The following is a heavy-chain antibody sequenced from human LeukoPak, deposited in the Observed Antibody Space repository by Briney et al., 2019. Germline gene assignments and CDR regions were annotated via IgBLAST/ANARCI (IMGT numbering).Heavy chain of an antibody. D-gene: IGHD3-10*01. CDR1: GFMFSSYG. CDR3: AKLSPTDTSGDY. V-gene: IGHV3-30*02. CDR2: IRYDGSNK. Sequence: GGSLRLSCAASGFMFSSYGMHWVRQAPGKGLEWVAFIRYDGSNKYSGDSVRGRFTISRDNSKNTLYLQMNSLRAEDTAVYYCAKLSPTDTSGDYWGQGTLVTVYS. J-gene: IGHJ4*02.